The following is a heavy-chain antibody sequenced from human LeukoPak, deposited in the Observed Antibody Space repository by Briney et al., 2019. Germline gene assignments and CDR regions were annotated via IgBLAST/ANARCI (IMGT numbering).Heavy chain of an antibody. D-gene: IGHD1-26*01. V-gene: IGHV3-74*01. CDR2: TNSDGSTT. Sequence: PGGSLRLSCAASGFTFSSFWMHWVRQAPGKGLVWVSHTNSDGSTTDYADSVRGRFTISRDNSKNTLYLQMSSLRAEDTAVYYCARVWWELPRAFDIWGQGTMVTVSS. J-gene: IGHJ3*02. CDR3: ARVWWELPRAFDI. CDR1: GFTFSSFW.